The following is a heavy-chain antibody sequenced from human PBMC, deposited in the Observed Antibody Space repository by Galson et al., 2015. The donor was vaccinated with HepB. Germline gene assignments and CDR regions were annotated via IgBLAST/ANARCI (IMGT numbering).Heavy chain of an antibody. CDR1: GFTFSDYW. CDR2: IKLDGSEK. CDR3: AREWTNYYGSSTYYFFDY. D-gene: IGHD3-22*01. V-gene: IGHV3-7*03. J-gene: IGHJ4*02. Sequence: SLRLSCAASGFTFSDYWMSWVRQAPGKGLEWVANIKLDGSEKYFVDSVRGRFTISRDNARNSLFLQMNSLRAEDTAVYYCAREWTNYYGSSTYYFFDYWGQGTPVTVSS.